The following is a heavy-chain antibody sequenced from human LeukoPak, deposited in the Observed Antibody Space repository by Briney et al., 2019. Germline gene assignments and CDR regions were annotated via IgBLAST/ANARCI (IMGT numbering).Heavy chain of an antibody. CDR2: VYYSGTT. V-gene: IGHV4-59*01. CDR3: TRSDRDLWYFHL. CDR1: GGSISTYY. Sequence: PSETLSITCTVSGGSISTYYWSWIRQPPGKGLEWIGYVYYSGTTNYKYKSSLKSRVTISVDTSKNQFSLRLSSVTAADTAVYYCTRSDRDLWYFHLWGRGTLVTVSS. J-gene: IGHJ2*01.